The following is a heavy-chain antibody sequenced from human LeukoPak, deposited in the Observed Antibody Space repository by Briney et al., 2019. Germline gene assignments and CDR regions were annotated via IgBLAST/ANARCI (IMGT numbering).Heavy chain of an antibody. CDR3: ARAGAQWLVQDAFDI. Sequence: PGGSLRLSCAASGFTFSSYGMHWVRQAPGKGLEWVAVIWYDGSNKYYADSVKGRFTISRDNSKNTLYLQMNSLRAEDTAVYYCARAGAQWLVQDAFDIWGQGTMVTVSS. D-gene: IGHD6-19*01. CDR1: GFTFSSYG. J-gene: IGHJ3*02. V-gene: IGHV3-33*08. CDR2: IWYDGSNK.